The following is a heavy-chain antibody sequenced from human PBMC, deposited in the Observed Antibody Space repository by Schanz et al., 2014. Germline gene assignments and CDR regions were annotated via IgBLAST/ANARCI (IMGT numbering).Heavy chain of an antibody. D-gene: IGHD5-12*01. J-gene: IGHJ5*02. V-gene: IGHV4-31*03. CDR2: ISYSGST. Sequence: QVQLQESGPGLLKPSETLSLTCTVSGGSVSSGGDYWSWIRQHPGKGLEWIGFISYSGSTYYNPSLKSRVPIPIATSNTQSSLKLNSVTAADTAVYYCARGRSVATIAPYTWFDPWGQGTLVTVSS. CDR3: ARGRSVATIAPYTWFDP. CDR1: GGSVSSGGDY.